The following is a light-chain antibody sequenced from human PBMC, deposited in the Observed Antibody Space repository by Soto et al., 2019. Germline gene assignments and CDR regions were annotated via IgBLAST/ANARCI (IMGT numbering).Light chain of an antibody. CDR3: NSYTSSNTRV. V-gene: IGLV2-14*01. CDR2: EVS. J-gene: IGLJ1*01. CDR1: SSDVGGYSR. Sequence: LTQPASVSGSPGQSITISCTGTSSDVGGYSRVSWYQHHPGKAPKLMIYEVSDRPSGVSNRFSGSKSGNTASLTIPGLQAEDEADYYCNSYTSSNTRVFGTGTKVTVL.